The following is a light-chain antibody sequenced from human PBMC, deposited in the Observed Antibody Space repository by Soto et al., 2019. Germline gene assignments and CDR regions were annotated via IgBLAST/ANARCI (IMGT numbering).Light chain of an antibody. CDR2: WGA. Sequence: DIGITKSPDSLAVSLGERATINCKSSQRVFYSSNNKNYNAWYQQKPGQHPTRLLYWGATRKSGVPARFSGSGSGTDFTLTISSLQAEDVAVYYCQQHYSNPQTFGQGTKVDIK. V-gene: IGKV4-1*01. CDR1: QRVFYSSNNKNY. J-gene: IGKJ1*01. CDR3: QQHYSNPQT.